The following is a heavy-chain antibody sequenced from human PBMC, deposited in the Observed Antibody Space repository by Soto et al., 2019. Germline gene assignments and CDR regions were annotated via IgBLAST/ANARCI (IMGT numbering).Heavy chain of an antibody. V-gene: IGHV4-4*02. J-gene: IGHJ4*02. D-gene: IGHD3-22*01. Sequence: QVQLQESGPGLVKPSGTLSLTCAVSGGSISSSNWWSWVRQPPGKGLEWIGEIYHSGSTNYNPSLKSRVTISVDKSKNHFSLKLSSVTAADTAVYYCARFTENYYDSSGYGSTVDYWGQGTLVTVSS. CDR2: IYHSGST. CDR1: GGSISSSNW. CDR3: ARFTENYYDSSGYGSTVDY.